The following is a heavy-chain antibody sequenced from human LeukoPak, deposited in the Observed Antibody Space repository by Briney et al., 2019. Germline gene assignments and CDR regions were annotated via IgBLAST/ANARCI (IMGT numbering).Heavy chain of an antibody. D-gene: IGHD1-26*01. J-gene: IGHJ4*02. CDR3: ARAQLLRLENFLDY. CDR1: GFTFSNYE. Sequence: GGSLRLSCAASGFTFSNYEMNWVRQAPGKGLEWVSYISSSGSDIYYADSVKGRFTISSNNAKNSLYLQMNSLRVEDTAVYYCARAQLLRLENFLDYWGQGTLVTVSS. V-gene: IGHV3-48*03. CDR2: ISSSGSDI.